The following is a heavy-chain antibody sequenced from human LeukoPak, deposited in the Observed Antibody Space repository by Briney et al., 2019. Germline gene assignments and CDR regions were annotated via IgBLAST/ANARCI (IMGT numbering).Heavy chain of an antibody. CDR3: ARDYSGSGSVDY. Sequence: GGSLRLSCAASGFTFSSYAMHWVLQAPGKGLEWVSVISSDGRDKYYADSVKGRFTISRDNSKNTLYLQMNSLRAGDTAVYYCARDYSGSGSVDYWGQGTLVTVSS. J-gene: IGHJ4*02. CDR2: ISSDGRDK. CDR1: GFTFSSYA. V-gene: IGHV3-30*03. D-gene: IGHD3-10*01.